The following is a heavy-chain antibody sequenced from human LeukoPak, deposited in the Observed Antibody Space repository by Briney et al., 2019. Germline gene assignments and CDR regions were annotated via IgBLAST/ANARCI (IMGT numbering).Heavy chain of an antibody. V-gene: IGHV3-74*01. CDR2: INSYGSIT. CDR1: GFTFSNYW. Sequence: GGSLRLSCAASGFTFSNYWMHWVRQTPGKGLVWVSHINSYGSITSYADSVKGRITISRDNAKNTLYLQMNSLRAEDTAVYYSVRGNYFHYWGQGTLVAVSS. CDR3: VRGNYFHY. J-gene: IGHJ4*02.